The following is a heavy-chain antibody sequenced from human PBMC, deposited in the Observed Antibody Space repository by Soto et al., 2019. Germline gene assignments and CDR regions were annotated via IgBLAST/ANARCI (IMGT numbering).Heavy chain of an antibody. CDR1: GFTFSSYA. Sequence: GGSLRLSCAASGFTFSSYAMCWVRQAPGKGLEWVSAISGSGGSTYYADSVKGRFTISRDNSKNTLYLQMNSLRAEDTAVYYCAKVGGQYYDILTGYYPTFYYFDYWGQGTLVTVSS. CDR2: ISGSGGST. D-gene: IGHD3-9*01. CDR3: AKVGGQYYDILTGYYPTFYYFDY. J-gene: IGHJ4*02. V-gene: IGHV3-23*01.